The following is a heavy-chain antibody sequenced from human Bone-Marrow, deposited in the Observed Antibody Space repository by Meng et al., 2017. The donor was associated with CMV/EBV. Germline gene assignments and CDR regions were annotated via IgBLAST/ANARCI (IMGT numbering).Heavy chain of an antibody. J-gene: IGHJ6*02. D-gene: IGHD1-7*01. CDR3: AKDWNYEDGMDV. V-gene: IGHV3-21*01. CDR2: ISRGSSYI. CDR1: GFTFSSYT. Sequence: GESLKISCAASGFTFSSYTMNWVRQAPGKGLEWVSSISRGSSYIYYAESVKGRFTISRDNAKNSLDLQMNSLRAEDTAVYYCAKDWNYEDGMDVWGQGPTVTVSS.